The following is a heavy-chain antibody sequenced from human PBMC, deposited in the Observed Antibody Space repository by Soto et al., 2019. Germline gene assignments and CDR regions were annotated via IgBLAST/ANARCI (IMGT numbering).Heavy chain of an antibody. Sequence: GGSLRLSCAASGFTFSSYGMHWVRQAPGKGLGWVAVISYDGSNKYYADSVKGRFTISRDNSKNTLYLQMNSLRAEDTAVYYCAKEDYGSGSYYGDAYYYYYGMDVWGQGTAVTVSS. CDR3: AKEDYGSGSYYGDAYYYYYGMDV. V-gene: IGHV3-30*18. D-gene: IGHD3-10*01. CDR1: GFTFSSYG. CDR2: ISYDGSNK. J-gene: IGHJ6*02.